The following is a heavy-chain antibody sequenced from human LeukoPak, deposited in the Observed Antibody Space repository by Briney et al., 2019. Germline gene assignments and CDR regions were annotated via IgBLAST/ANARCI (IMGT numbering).Heavy chain of an antibody. CDR2: IIPIFGTA. CDR3: ARDPIGSSWSNWFDP. Sequence: SVKVSCKASGGTFSSYAISWVRQAPGQGLEWMGGIIPIFGTANYAQKFQGRVTITADESTSTAYMELSSLRSEDTAVYNCARDPIGSSWSNWFDPWGQGTLVTVSS. CDR1: GGTFSSYA. V-gene: IGHV1-69*13. J-gene: IGHJ5*02. D-gene: IGHD6-13*01.